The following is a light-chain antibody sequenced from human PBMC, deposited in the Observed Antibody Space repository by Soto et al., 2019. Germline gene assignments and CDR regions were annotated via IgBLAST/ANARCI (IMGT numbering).Light chain of an antibody. V-gene: IGLV2-8*01. CDR2: EVS. CDR1: RSDVGGYNF. CDR3: SSYAGSNNFDVV. Sequence: QSVLTQPPSASGSPGQSVTISCTGTRSDVGGYNFVSWYQQHPGKAPKLMIYEVSKRPSGVPDRFSGSKSGDTASLTVSGLQAEDEADYYCSSYAGSNNFDVVFGGGTKLTVL. J-gene: IGLJ2*01.